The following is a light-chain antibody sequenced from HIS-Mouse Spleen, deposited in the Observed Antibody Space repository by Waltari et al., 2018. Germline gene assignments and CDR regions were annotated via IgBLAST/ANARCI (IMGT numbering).Light chain of an antibody. CDR2: EVR. CDR3: SSYAGSNNLV. CDR1: SSDVGGYNY. J-gene: IGLJ2*01. Sequence: QSALTQPPSASGSPGQSVTISCTGTSSDVGGYNYVSWYQQHPGKAPKLMIYEVRNRPSGVPYRFSGASSGNTASLTVSGLQAEDEADYYCSSYAGSNNLVFGGGTKLTVL. V-gene: IGLV2-8*01.